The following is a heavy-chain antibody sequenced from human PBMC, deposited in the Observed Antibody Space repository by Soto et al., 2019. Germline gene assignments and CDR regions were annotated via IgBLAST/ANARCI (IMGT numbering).Heavy chain of an antibody. J-gene: IGHJ5*02. CDR1: GFSLTTSGMC. CDR2: IDWDDDK. D-gene: IGHD3-16*02. Sequence: SGPTLVNPTQTLTLTCTFSGFSLTTSGMCVSWIRQPPGKALEWLALIDWDDDKYYSTSLKTRLTISKDTSKNLVVLTMTNMDPLDTATYYCARSIIRLGELSPNWFDPWGQGTLVTVSS. V-gene: IGHV2-70*01. CDR3: ARSIIRLGELSPNWFDP.